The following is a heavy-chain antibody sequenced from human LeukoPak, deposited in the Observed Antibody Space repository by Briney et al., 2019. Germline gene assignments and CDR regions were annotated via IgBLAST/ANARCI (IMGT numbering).Heavy chain of an antibody. CDR1: GDSISSDTW. D-gene: IGHD3-10*01. Sequence: SGTLSLTCAVSGDSISSDTWWNWVRQPPGKGLEWIGEIHHSGGINYNPSLKSRVTISVDKSKNQFSLKLSSVTAADTAVYYCARVALTMVRGVILRYFDYWGQGTLVTVSS. V-gene: IGHV4-4*02. J-gene: IGHJ4*02. CDR3: ARVALTMVRGVILRYFDY. CDR2: IHHSGGI.